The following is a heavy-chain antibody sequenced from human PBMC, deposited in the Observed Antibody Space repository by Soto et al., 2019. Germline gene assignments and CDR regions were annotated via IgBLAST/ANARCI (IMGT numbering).Heavy chain of an antibody. V-gene: IGHV4-59*01. D-gene: IGHD3-10*01. CDR3: ARGWAYGSGSYQFDY. J-gene: IGHJ4*02. Sequence: SETLSLTCSVSGGSLSSYYWSWIRQPPGKGLEWIGYIFYSGSTNYNPSLKSRVTISVDTSKNQFSLKLSSVTAADTAVYYCARGWAYGSGSYQFDYWGQGTLVTVSS. CDR1: GGSLSSYY. CDR2: IFYSGST.